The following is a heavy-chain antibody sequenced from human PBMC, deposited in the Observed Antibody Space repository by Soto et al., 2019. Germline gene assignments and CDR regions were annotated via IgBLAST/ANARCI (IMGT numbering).Heavy chain of an antibody. D-gene: IGHD2-2*01. CDR1: GGSISSGDYY. Sequence: SETLSLTCTVSGGSISSGDYYWSWIRQPPGKGLEWIGYIYYSGSTYYNPSLKSRVTISVDTSKDQFSLKLSSVTAADTAVYYCARVGRVVVPAAMPGSYYYGMDVWGQGTTVNVSS. CDR3: ARVGRVVVPAAMPGSYYYGMDV. V-gene: IGHV4-30-4*01. J-gene: IGHJ6*02. CDR2: IYYSGST.